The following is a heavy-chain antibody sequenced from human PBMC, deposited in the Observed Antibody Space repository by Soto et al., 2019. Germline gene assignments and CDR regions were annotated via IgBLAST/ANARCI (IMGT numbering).Heavy chain of an antibody. D-gene: IGHD3-3*01. J-gene: IGHJ5*02. Sequence: GGSLRLSCAASGFTFSSYSMNWVRQAPGKGLEWVSYISSSSTIYYADSVKGRFTISRDNAKNSLYLQMNSLRAEDTAVYYCARGGSSQYYDFWSGPLNWFDPWGQGTLVTVSS. CDR1: GFTFSSYS. CDR3: ARGGSSQYYDFWSGPLNWFDP. V-gene: IGHV3-48*01. CDR2: ISSSSTI.